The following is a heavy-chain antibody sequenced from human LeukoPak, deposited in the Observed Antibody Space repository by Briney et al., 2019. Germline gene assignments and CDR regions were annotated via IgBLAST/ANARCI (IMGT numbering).Heavy chain of an antibody. CDR2: ITSSNNYI. V-gene: IGHV3-21*01. D-gene: IGHD2/OR15-2a*01. CDR3: ARGEFGDYYYFYMDV. J-gene: IGHJ6*03. CDR1: GFTFSSYS. Sequence: GGSLRLSCAASGFTFSSYSMNWDRQAPGKGLEWVSSITSSNNYIYYGDSVKGRFTISRDDAKNSLFLQMNSLRAEDTATYYCARGEFGDYYYFYMDVWGKGTTVTVSS.